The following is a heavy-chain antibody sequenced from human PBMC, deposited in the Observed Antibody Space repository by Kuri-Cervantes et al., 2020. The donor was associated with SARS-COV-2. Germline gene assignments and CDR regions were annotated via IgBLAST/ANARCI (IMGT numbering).Heavy chain of an antibody. CDR3: AKRRGSRYDLDF. V-gene: IGHV5-51*01. CDR1: GYTFDNYW. CDR2: IYPGDSDS. J-gene: IGHJ3*01. D-gene: IGHD3-16*01. Sequence: GGSLRLSCKGSGYTFDNYWIGWVRQMPGKGPEWMGIIYPGDSDSRYSPSFEGQVTISVDRSISTAYLQWSSLKASDTAMYYCAKRRGSRYDLDFWGQGTKVTVSS.